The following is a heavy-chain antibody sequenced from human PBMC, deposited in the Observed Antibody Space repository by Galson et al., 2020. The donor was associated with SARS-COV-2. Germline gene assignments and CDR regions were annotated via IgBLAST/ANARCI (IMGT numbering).Heavy chain of an antibody. CDR1: GFTFSSYA. V-gene: IGHV3-30*01. D-gene: IGHD3-22*01. CDR2: ISYDGSNK. CDR3: ARAPRNYYDSSGYYHIRSYFDY. Sequence: GGSLRLSCAASGFTFSSYAMHWVRQAPGKGLEWVAVISYDGSNKYYADSVKGRFIISRDNSKNTLYLQMNSLRAEDTAVYYCARAPRNYYDSSGYYHIRSYFDYWGQGTLVTVSS. J-gene: IGHJ4*02.